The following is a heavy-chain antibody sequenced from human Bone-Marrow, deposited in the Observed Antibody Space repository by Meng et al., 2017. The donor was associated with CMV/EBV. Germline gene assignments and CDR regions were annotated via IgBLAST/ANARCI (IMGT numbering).Heavy chain of an antibody. J-gene: IGHJ6*02. Sequence: SVKVPCKDSGGTLRDYAISWVRQAPGQGLEWMGGIIPIFGTAHSAQKFQGRVTITTNESTSTAYMELSSLRSEDKAVYYAGRDLTAARPPTFDYGMDVWGQGTTVTVSS. CDR3: GRDLTAARPPTFDYGMDV. CDR1: GGTLRDYA. V-gene: IGHV1-69*05. D-gene: IGHD6-6*01. CDR2: IIPIFGTA.